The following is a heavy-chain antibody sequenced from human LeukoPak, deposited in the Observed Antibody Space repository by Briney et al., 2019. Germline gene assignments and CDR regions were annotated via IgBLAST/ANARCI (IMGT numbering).Heavy chain of an antibody. V-gene: IGHV4-59*01. D-gene: IGHD3-9*01. CDR2: IYYSGST. CDR3: ARVYYDILTGYGGAFDI. J-gene: IGHJ3*02. Sequence: PSETLSLTCTVSGGSISSYYWSWIRQPPGKGLEWIGYIYYSGSTNYNPSLKSRVTISVDTSKNQFSLKLSSVTAADTAVYYCARVYYDILTGYGGAFDIWGQGTMVTVSS. CDR1: GGSISSYY.